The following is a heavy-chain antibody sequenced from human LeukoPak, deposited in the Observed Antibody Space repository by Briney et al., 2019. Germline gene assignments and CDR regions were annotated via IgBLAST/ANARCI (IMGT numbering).Heavy chain of an antibody. V-gene: IGHV3-23*01. Sequence: GGSLRLSCVASGFTFSSYAMSWVRQAPGKGLEWVSAISGSGGSTYYADSVKGRFTISRDNSKNTLYLQMNSLRAEDTAVYYCAKDTNGYSSSWPIDYWGQGTLVTVSS. J-gene: IGHJ4*02. D-gene: IGHD6-13*01. CDR1: GFTFSSYA. CDR2: ISGSGGST. CDR3: AKDTNGYSSSWPIDY.